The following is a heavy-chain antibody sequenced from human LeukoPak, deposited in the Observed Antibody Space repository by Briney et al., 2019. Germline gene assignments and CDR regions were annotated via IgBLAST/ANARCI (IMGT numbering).Heavy chain of an antibody. V-gene: IGHV3-7*01. D-gene: IGHD1-1*01. CDR1: GFTFSAYW. CDR3: VRDFSLTRLERPFDS. Sequence: GGSLRLSCAASGFTFSAYWMTWVRQAPGKGLEWVANIMQDGSEKYYVDSVKGRFTISKDNAKSSLYLQMNSLRAEDTAVYYCVRDFSLTRLERPFDSWGQGTLVTVSS. J-gene: IGHJ4*02. CDR2: IMQDGSEK.